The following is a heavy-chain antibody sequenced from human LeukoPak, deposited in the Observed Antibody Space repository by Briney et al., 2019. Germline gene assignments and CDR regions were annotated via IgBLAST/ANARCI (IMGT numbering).Heavy chain of an antibody. CDR1: GFTFSSYG. CDR3: AKEGYYYDSSGYSYFA. D-gene: IGHD3-22*01. Sequence: GGSLRLSCAASGFTFSSYGMSWVRQAPGKGLEWVSSISGGSTYYADSRKGRFTISRDNSKNTLYLQMNSLRAEDTDVYYCAKEGYYYDSSGYSYFAWGQGTLVTVSS. J-gene: IGHJ1*01. CDR2: ISGGST. V-gene: IGHV3-23*01.